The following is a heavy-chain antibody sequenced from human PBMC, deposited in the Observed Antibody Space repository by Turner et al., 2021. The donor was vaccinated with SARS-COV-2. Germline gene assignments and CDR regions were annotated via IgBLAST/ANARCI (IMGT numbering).Heavy chain of an antibody. CDR3: ARDRSGWYLDY. D-gene: IGHD6-19*01. CDR1: GFTFSSYA. J-gene: IGHJ4*02. Sequence: QVQLVESGGCVFQPGRSLRLSCAASGFTFSSYAMHWVRQAPGKGLEWVAVISYDGSNKFYAGSVKGRITISRDNSKNTLYLQMNSLRAEDTAVYYCARDRSGWYLDYWGQGTLVTVSS. V-gene: IGHV3-30*04. CDR2: ISYDGSNK.